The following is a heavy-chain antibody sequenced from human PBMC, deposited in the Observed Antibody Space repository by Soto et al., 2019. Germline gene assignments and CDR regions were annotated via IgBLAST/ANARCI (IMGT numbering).Heavy chain of an antibody. V-gene: IGHV3-23*01. CDR3: AKEGGSAAGKVSYFDY. J-gene: IGHJ4*02. D-gene: IGHD6-13*01. CDR1: GFTFSSYA. CDR2: ISSSGGST. Sequence: EVQLLESGGGLVQPGGSLRLSCAASGFTFSSYAMSWVRQAPGKGLEWVSAISSSGGSTYYADSVKGRFTISRDNSKNTLYLQMNSLRAEDTAVYYCAKEGGSAAGKVSYFDYWGQGTLVTVSS.